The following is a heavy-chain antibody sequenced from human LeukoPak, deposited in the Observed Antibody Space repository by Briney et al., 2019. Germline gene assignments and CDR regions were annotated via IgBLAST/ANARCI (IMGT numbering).Heavy chain of an antibody. J-gene: IGHJ4*02. CDR3: ARDQRYYDSSGTTGYFDY. D-gene: IGHD3-22*01. Sequence: PSQTLSLTCTVSGGSISSGGYYWSWIRQHPGKGLEWSGYIYYSGSTYYNPSLTSRVTISVDTSKNQFSLKLSSVTAADTAVYYCARDQRYYDSSGTTGYFDYWGQGTLVTVSS. CDR1: GGSISSGGYY. V-gene: IGHV4-31*03. CDR2: IYYSGST.